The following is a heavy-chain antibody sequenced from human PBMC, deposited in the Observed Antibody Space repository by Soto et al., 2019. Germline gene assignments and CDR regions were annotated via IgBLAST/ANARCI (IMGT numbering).Heavy chain of an antibody. D-gene: IGHD5-12*01. V-gene: IGHV1-69*08. CDR2: VIPFLSIA. CDR3: ARDSTGYYSGFHS. J-gene: IGHJ5*02. CDR1: GGTFSSYT. Sequence: QVHLVQSGAEVKKPGSSVKVSCKTSGGTFSSYTISWVRQAPGQGLEWMGRVIPFLSIANYAQKFLGRVTIAADNSTSTAYMELSSLRSEESVVYYCARDSTGYYSGFHSWCQGTLVTVYS.